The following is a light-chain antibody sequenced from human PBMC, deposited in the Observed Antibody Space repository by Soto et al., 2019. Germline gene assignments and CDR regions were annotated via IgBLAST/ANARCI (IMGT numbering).Light chain of an antibody. CDR2: GAS. V-gene: IGKV1-39*01. CDR3: QQSHSTPLT. CDR1: LRISTY. Sequence: DIQVIQSPSSLSASVGDRVTITCRASLRISTYLNWYQHKPGKAPKLLIYGASSLQSGVTSRFSGSGSGTDFTLTISSLHPEDSATYYRQQSHSTPLTFGGGTNLEI. J-gene: IGKJ4*01.